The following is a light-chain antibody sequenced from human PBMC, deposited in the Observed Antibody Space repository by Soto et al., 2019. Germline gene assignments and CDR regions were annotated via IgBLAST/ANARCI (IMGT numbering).Light chain of an antibody. V-gene: IGLV2-14*01. CDR2: EVT. Sequence: QSALTQPASVSGSPGQSITISCTGNSSDIGSYDYVSWYQQHPGKAPNLIIYEVTDRPSGVSNRFSGSKSGNTASLTISGLQAEDEADYYCSSFTSTSTRLFGSGTKLTVL. CDR1: SSDIGSYDY. CDR3: SSFTSTSTRL. J-gene: IGLJ1*01.